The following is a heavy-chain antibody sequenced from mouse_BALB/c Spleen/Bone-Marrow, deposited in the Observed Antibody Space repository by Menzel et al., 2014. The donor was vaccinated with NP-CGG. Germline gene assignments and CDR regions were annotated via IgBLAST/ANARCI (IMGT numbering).Heavy chain of an antibody. J-gene: IGHJ2*01. Sequence: DVHLVESGGDLVKPGGSLKLSCAASGFTFSSYGMSWVRQTPDKRLEWVATIGSGGSYTYYPDSVKGRFTISRDNAKNTLYLQMSSLKSEDTAMYYCARPTTVVATGGSFDYWGQGTTLTVSS. CDR1: GFTFSSYG. V-gene: IGHV5-6*01. CDR2: IGSGGSYT. D-gene: IGHD1-1*01. CDR3: ARPTTVVATGGSFDY.